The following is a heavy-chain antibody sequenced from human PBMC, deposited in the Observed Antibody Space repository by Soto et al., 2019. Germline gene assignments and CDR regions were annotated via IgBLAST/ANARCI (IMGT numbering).Heavy chain of an antibody. CDR1: GGSISSGGYY. J-gene: IGHJ4*02. D-gene: IGHD5-18*01. Sequence: SETLSLTCTVSGGSISSGGYYWSWIRQHPGKGLEWIGYIYYSGSTYYNPSLKSRVTISVDTSKNQFSLKLSSVTAADTAVYYCASYNSYGYDGGQGPIDYWGQGTLVTVSS. CDR2: IYYSGST. V-gene: IGHV4-31*03. CDR3: ASYNSYGYDGGQGPIDY.